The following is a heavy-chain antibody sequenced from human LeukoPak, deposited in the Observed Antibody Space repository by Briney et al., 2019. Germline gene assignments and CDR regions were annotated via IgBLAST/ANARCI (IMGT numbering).Heavy chain of an antibody. Sequence: PGGSLRLSCAASGFAFSSYGMHWVRQAPGKGLEWVAVISYDGSNKYYADSVKGRFTISRDNSKNTLYLQMNSLRAEDTAVYYCAKDAPPRYYYDSSGYYSHYFDYWGQGTLVTVSS. D-gene: IGHD3-22*01. J-gene: IGHJ4*02. CDR2: ISYDGSNK. CDR1: GFAFSSYG. CDR3: AKDAPPRYYYDSSGYYSHYFDY. V-gene: IGHV3-30*18.